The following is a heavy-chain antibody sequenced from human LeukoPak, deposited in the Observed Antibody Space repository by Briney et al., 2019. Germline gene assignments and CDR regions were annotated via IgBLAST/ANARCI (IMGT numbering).Heavy chain of an antibody. CDR1: GGSISSYYW. V-gene: IGHV2-5*08. Sequence: TLSLTCTVSGGSISSYYWSWIRQPPGKALEWLAFIFWDDDERYSPSLKSRLSITKDASKNQVVLTLTNVDPVDTATYYCAHSTVTTDFDYWGQGILVTVSS. CDR3: AHSTVTTDFDY. J-gene: IGHJ4*02. D-gene: IGHD4-17*01. CDR2: IFWDDDE.